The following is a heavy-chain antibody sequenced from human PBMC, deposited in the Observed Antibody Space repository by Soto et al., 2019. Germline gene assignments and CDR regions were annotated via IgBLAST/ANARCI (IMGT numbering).Heavy chain of an antibody. CDR3: AKNIAVAGTFDY. CDR1: GFTFSSYA. J-gene: IGHJ4*02. Sequence: EVQLLESGGGLVQPGGSLRLSCAASGFTFSSYAMSWVHQAPGKGLEWVSAISGSGGSTYYADSVKGRFTISRDNSKNTLYLQMNSLRAEDTAVYYCAKNIAVAGTFDYWGQGTLVTVSS. D-gene: IGHD6-19*01. V-gene: IGHV3-23*01. CDR2: ISGSGGST.